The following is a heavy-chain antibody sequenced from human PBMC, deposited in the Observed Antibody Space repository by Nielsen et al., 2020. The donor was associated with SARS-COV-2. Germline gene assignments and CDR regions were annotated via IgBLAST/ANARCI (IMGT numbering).Heavy chain of an antibody. CDR2: IKQDGSEK. Sequence: GESLKISCAASGFTFSSYWMSWDRQAPGKGLEWVANIKQDGSEKYYVDSVKGRFTISRDNAKNSLYLQMNSLRAEDTAVYYCAREQSIAATYYYGMDVWGQGTTVTVSS. V-gene: IGHV3-7*04. D-gene: IGHD6-6*01. CDR1: GFTFSSYW. J-gene: IGHJ6*02. CDR3: AREQSIAATYYYGMDV.